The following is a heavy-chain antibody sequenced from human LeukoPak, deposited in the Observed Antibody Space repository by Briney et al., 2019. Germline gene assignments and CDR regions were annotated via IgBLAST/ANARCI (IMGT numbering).Heavy chain of an antibody. D-gene: IGHD7-27*01. J-gene: IGHJ4*02. V-gene: IGHV3-7*01. CDR2: IKQEGSEK. Sequence: GGSLRLSCAASGFTFSSYLMSWVRQAPGKGLEWVANIKQEGSEKYYVDSVKGRFTISRDNAKNSLYLQMNSLRAEDTAVYYCARDGDRGFDYWGQGTLVTVSS. CDR3: ARDGDRGFDY. CDR1: GFTFSSYL.